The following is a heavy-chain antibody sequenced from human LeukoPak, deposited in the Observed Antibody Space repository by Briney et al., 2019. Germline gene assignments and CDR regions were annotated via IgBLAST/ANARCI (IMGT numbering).Heavy chain of an antibody. Sequence: PSQTLSLTCTVSGGSISSGGYYWSWIRQHPGKGLEWIGYIYYSGSTYYNPSLKSRVTISVDTSKNQFSLKLSSVTAADTAVYYCAREKIRNGDNGLGNDYWGQGTLVTVSS. J-gene: IGHJ4*02. V-gene: IGHV4-31*03. D-gene: IGHD2-8*01. CDR3: AREKIRNGDNGLGNDY. CDR2: IYYSGST. CDR1: GGSISSGGYY.